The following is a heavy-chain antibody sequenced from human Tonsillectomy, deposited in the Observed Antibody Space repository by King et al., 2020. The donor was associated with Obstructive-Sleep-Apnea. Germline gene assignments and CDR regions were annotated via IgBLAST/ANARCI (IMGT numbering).Heavy chain of an antibody. J-gene: IGHJ4*02. CDR2: ISSSSSTI. V-gene: IGHV3-48*04. CDR3: AIDGGYRFDY. D-gene: IGHD5-12*01. Sequence: QLVQSGGGLVQPGGSLRLSCAASGFTFSSYSMNWVRQAPGKGLEWVSYISSSSSTIYYADSVKGRFTISRDNAKNSLYLQMNSLRAEDTAVYYCAIDGGYRFDYWGQGSLVTVSS. CDR1: GFTFSSYS.